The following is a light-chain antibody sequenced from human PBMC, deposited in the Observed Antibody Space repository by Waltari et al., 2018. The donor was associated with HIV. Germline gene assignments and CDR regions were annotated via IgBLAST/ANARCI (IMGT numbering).Light chain of an antibody. Sequence: QSALTQPASVSGSPGQSITISCTGTRSDVGGYHYVSWYQHHPGKAPKLMIDEVTNRPSGVSHRFSGSKSGNTASLTISGLQAEDEADYYCTSYTRSSTDVLFGGGTKLTVL. CDR1: RSDVGGYHY. V-gene: IGLV2-14*01. CDR3: TSYTRSSTDVL. J-gene: IGLJ2*01. CDR2: EVT.